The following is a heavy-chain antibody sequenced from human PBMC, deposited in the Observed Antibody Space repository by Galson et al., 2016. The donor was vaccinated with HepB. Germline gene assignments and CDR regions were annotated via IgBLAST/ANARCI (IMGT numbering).Heavy chain of an antibody. CDR3: ARGSSGPHD. Sequence: SLRLSCAASGFTYSTYAMSWVRQAPGKGLEWVSSVSTSGSGTYYADSVKGRFTISRDNSKNTLHLQMDSLRVEDSAVYHCARGSSGPHDWGQGTLVTVSS. V-gene: IGHV3-23*05. CDR1: GFTYSTYA. D-gene: IGHD3-22*01. J-gene: IGHJ4*02. CDR2: VSTSGSGT.